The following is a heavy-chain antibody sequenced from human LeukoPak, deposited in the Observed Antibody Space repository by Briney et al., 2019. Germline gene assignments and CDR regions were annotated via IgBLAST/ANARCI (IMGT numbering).Heavy chain of an antibody. J-gene: IGHJ4*02. D-gene: IGHD4-17*01. Sequence: GASVKVSCKASGYTFTSYGISWVRQAPGQGLEWMGWISAYNGNTNYAQKLQGRVTMTTDTSTSTAYMELRSLRSDDTAVYYCARAYFPTTVTTSPGGYWGQGTLVTVSS. CDR2: ISAYNGNT. CDR3: ARAYFPTTVTTSPGGY. V-gene: IGHV1-18*01. CDR1: GYTFTSYG.